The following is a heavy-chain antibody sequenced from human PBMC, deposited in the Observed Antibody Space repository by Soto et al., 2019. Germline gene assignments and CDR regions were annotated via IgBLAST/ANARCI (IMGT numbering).Heavy chain of an antibody. CDR2: IYPGDSDT. CDR1: GYSFTSYW. Sequence: GESLKSSCKGSGYSFTSYWIGWVRQMPGKGLEWMGIIYPGDSDTRYSPSFQGQVTISADKSISTAYLQWSSLKASDTAMYYCASTKVPDEYYYYGMDVWGQGTTVTVSS. J-gene: IGHJ6*02. V-gene: IGHV5-51*01. CDR3: ASTKVPDEYYYYGMDV.